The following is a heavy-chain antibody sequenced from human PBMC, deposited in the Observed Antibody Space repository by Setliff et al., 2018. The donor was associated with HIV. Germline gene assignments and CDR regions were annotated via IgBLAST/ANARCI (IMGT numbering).Heavy chain of an antibody. CDR3: ARNVGGLRSAVNWFDP. CDR1: GVSISNYY. CDR2: IYSSGST. J-gene: IGHJ5*02. V-gene: IGHV4-59*08. D-gene: IGHD4-17*01. Sequence: ETLSLTCSVSGVSISNYYWSWIRQPPGKGPEWIGFIYSSGSTNYNPSLKSRVTISVDTSKNQFSLKLNSVTAADTAVYYCARNVGGLRSAVNWFDPWGQGTLVTVSS.